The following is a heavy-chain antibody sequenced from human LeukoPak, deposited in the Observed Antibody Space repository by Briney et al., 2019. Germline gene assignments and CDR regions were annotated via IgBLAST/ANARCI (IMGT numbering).Heavy chain of an antibody. CDR1: GGSITSTGYY. Sequence: PSETLSLTCSVSGGSITSTGYYWGWLRPSPGQGLEWIGNIQNSATFYYNPSLKSRVTISVDMSKNQFSLKLSSVTAADTAVYYCARLLGYCSDYNCPAWGSWGLGTLVTVSS. J-gene: IGHJ4*02. V-gene: IGHV4-39*01. CDR2: IQNSATF. CDR3: ARLLGYCSDYNCPAWGS. D-gene: IGHD2-15*01.